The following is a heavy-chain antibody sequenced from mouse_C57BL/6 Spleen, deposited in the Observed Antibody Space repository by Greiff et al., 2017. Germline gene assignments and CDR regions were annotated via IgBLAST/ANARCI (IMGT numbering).Heavy chain of an antibody. V-gene: IGHV1-81*01. CDR1: GYTFTSYG. CDR3: ARRYGSSYDYYFDY. D-gene: IGHD1-1*01. Sequence: QVQLKQSGAELARPGASVKLSCKASGYTFTSYGISWVKQRTGQGLEWIGEIYPRSGNTYYNEKFKGKATLTADKSSSTAYMELRSLTSEDSAVYFCARRYGSSYDYYFDYWGQGTTLTVSS. CDR2: IYPRSGNT. J-gene: IGHJ2*01.